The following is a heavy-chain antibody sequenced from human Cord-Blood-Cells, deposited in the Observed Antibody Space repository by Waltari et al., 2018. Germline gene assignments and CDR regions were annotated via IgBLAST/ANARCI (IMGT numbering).Heavy chain of an antibody. CDR2: INRDGSST. J-gene: IGHJ3*02. CDR1: GFTFSSYW. V-gene: IGHV3-74*01. Sequence: EVQLVESGGGLVQPGGSLRLSCAASGFTFSSYWMHWVRQAPGKGLVGVSRINRDGSSTSYADSVKGRFTISRDNAKNTLYLQMNSLRAEDTAVYYCARDSPVGATAFDIWGQGTMVTVSS. CDR3: ARDSPVGATAFDI. D-gene: IGHD1-26*01.